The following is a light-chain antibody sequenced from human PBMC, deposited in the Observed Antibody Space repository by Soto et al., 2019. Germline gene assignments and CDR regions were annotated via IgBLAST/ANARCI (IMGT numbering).Light chain of an antibody. Sequence: EIVLTQSPVTLSVSPGERATLSCTASQRIGSNLAWYQQKPGQAPRLLIYGASTRATGIPDTFCGTGSATAFTLTISSLQSDDVAVYYCQQYYDWPQTFGQGTKVDIK. V-gene: IGKV3-15*01. CDR1: QRIGSN. J-gene: IGKJ1*01. CDR3: QQYYDWPQT. CDR2: GAS.